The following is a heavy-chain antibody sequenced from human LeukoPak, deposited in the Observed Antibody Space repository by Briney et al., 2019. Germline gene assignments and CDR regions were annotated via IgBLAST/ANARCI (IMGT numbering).Heavy chain of an antibody. CDR1: GFTVSSNY. CDR2: IYSGGST. Sequence: GGSLRLSCAASGFTVSSNYMSWVRQAPGKGLEWVSVIYSGGSTYYADSVKGRFTISRDNSKNTLYLQMNSLRAEDTAVYYCARVLSGYYTRGFDYWGQGTLVTVSS. CDR3: ARVLSGYYTRGFDY. V-gene: IGHV3-53*01. D-gene: IGHD3-3*01. J-gene: IGHJ4*02.